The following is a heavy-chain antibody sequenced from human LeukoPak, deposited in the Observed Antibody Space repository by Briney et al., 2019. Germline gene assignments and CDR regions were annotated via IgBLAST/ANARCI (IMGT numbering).Heavy chain of an antibody. Sequence: GGSLRLSCAASGFSFSAYWMTWVRQAPGTGLEWVAHINPGGSAEHYVDAVKGRFTVSRDNAKNSLFLQMNSLRAEDTAVYYCTRDSYTNTWHEEGRDYWGQGTLVAVSS. CDR2: INPGGSAE. CDR1: GFSFSAYW. V-gene: IGHV3-7*01. CDR3: TRDSYTNTWHEEGRDY. J-gene: IGHJ4*02. D-gene: IGHD6-13*01.